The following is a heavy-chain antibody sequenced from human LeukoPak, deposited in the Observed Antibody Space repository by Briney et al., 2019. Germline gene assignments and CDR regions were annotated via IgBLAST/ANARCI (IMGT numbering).Heavy chain of an antibody. CDR1: GFTFDDYA. Sequence: GGSLRLSCAASGFTFDDYAMHWVRQAPGKGLECVSGISWNSGSIGSADSVKCRFTISRDNAKNSLYLQMNSLRAEDTALYYCAKDIGGGIVVVAATRGGGDYYYYYGMDVWGQGTTVTVSS. CDR2: ISWNSGSI. V-gene: IGHV3-9*01. D-gene: IGHD2-15*01. CDR3: AKDIGGGIVVVAATRGGGDYYYYYGMDV. J-gene: IGHJ6*02.